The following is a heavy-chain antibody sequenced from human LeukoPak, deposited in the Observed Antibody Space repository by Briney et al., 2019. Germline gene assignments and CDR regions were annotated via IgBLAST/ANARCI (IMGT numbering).Heavy chain of an antibody. CDR2: ISSSSSTI. D-gene: IGHD3-10*01. J-gene: IGHJ3*02. CDR1: GFSVSNNY. V-gene: IGHV3-48*01. CDR3: ARVRDDALDI. Sequence: GGSLRLSCAVSGFSVSNNYMNWVRQAPGKGLEWVSYISSSSSTIYYADSVKGRFTISRDNAKNSLYLQMNSLRAEDTAVYYCARVRDDALDIWAKGQWSPSLQ.